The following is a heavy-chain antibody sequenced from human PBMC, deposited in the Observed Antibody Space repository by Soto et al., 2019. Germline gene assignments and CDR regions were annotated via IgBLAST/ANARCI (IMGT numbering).Heavy chain of an antibody. D-gene: IGHD6-19*01. CDR1: GYTFTGYY. Sequence: ASVKVSCKASGYTFTGYYMHWVRQAPGQGLEWMGWINPNSGGTNYAQKFQGRVAMTRDTSISTAYMEPSRLRSDDTAVYYCARTVAGRNYYYYGMDVWGQGTTVTVSS. CDR3: ARTVAGRNYYYYGMDV. V-gene: IGHV1-2*02. J-gene: IGHJ6*02. CDR2: INPNSGGT.